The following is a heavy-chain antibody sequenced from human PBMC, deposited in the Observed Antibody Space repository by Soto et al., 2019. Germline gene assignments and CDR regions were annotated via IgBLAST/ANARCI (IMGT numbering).Heavy chain of an antibody. CDR2: IIPIFGTA. V-gene: IGHV1-69*13. Sequence: GASVKVSCKASGGTFSSYAISWVRQAPGQGLEWMGGIIPIFGTANYAQKFQGRVTITADESTSTAYMELSSLRSEDTAVYYCARDWYIVATPGWFDPWGQGTLVTVSS. CDR1: GGTFSSYA. J-gene: IGHJ5*02. CDR3: ARDWYIVATPGWFDP. D-gene: IGHD5-12*01.